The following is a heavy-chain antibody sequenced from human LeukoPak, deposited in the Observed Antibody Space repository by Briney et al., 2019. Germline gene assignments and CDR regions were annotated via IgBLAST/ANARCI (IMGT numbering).Heavy chain of an antibody. J-gene: IGHJ4*02. Sequence: PGGSLRLSCAASGFTFSSYSMKWVRQAPGKGLEWVSSISSSSSYIYYADSVKGRFTISRDNAKNSLYLQMNSLRAEDTAVYYCARGLRLLWFGEANDYWGQGTLVTVSS. V-gene: IGHV3-21*01. CDR3: ARGLRLLWFGEANDY. D-gene: IGHD3-10*01. CDR2: ISSSSSYI. CDR1: GFTFSSYS.